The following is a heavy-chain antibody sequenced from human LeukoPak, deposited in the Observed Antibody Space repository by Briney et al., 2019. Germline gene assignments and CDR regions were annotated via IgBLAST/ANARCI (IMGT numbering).Heavy chain of an antibody. D-gene: IGHD2-15*01. V-gene: IGHV4-39*01. Sequence: SETLSLTCTVSGGSISSSSYYWGWIRQPPGKGLEWIGSIYYSGSTYYNPSLKSRVTISVDTSKNQFSLKLSSVTAADTAVYYCARSYSLGSFDYWGQGTLVTVSS. CDR2: IYYSGST. J-gene: IGHJ4*02. CDR3: ARSYSLGSFDY. CDR1: GGSISSSSYY.